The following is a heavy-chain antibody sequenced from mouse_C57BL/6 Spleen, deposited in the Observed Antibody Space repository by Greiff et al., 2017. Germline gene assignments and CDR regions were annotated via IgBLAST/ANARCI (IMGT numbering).Heavy chain of an antibody. CDR1: GYTFTSYW. Sequence: QVQLQQPGAELVRPGTSVKLSCKASGYTFTSYWMHWVKQRPGQGLEWIGVIDPSDSYTNYNQKLKGKATMTVDTSSNTAYMQLSSLTSKDSAVYACARSYYYGSSRAWFAYWGQGTLVTVSA. CDR2: IDPSDSYT. D-gene: IGHD1-1*01. J-gene: IGHJ3*01. CDR3: ARSYYYGSSRAWFAY. V-gene: IGHV1-59*01.